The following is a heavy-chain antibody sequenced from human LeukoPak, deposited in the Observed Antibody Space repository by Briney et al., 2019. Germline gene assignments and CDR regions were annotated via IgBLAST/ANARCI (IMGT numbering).Heavy chain of an antibody. Sequence: SETLSLTCAVYGGSFSGYYWGWIRQPPGKGLEWIGEINHSGSTNYNPSLKSRVTISVDTSKNQFSLKLSSVTAADTGVYYCASSNSIVRAFDIWGQGTMVTVSS. J-gene: IGHJ3*02. V-gene: IGHV4-34*01. D-gene: IGHD3-16*02. CDR1: GGSFSGYY. CDR3: ASSNSIVRAFDI. CDR2: INHSGST.